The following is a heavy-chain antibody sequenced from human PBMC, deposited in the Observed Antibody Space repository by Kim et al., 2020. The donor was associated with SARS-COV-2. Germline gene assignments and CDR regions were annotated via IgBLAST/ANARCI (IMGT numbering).Heavy chain of an antibody. J-gene: IGHJ4*02. D-gene: IGHD3-16*01. CDR1: GGSISSSSYY. CDR2: IYYSGST. CDR3: ARREGGEVGAIDY. V-gene: IGHV4-39*01. Sequence: SETLSLTCTVSGGSISSSSYYWGWIRQPPGKGLEWIGSIYYSGSTYYNPSLKSRVTISVDTSKNQFSQKLSSVTAADTAVYYCARREGGEVGAIDYWGQGTLVTVSS.